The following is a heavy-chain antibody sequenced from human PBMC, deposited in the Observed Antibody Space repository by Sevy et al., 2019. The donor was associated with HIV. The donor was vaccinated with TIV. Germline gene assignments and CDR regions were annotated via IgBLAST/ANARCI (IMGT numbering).Heavy chain of an antibody. V-gene: IGHV3-9*01. J-gene: IGHJ2*01. CDR2: ITWISDTI. CDR3: AKDIVVVPATSSGYFDL. CDR1: GFIFDDYA. D-gene: IGHD2-2*01. Sequence: GGSLRLSCAASGFIFDDYAMHWVRQAPGKGLEWVSGITWISDTIGYADSVKGRFTISRDNAKNSSYLQMNSLRLEDSALYYCAKDIVVVPATSSGYFDLWGRGTLVTVSS.